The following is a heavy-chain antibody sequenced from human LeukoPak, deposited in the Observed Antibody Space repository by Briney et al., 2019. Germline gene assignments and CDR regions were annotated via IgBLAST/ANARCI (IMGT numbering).Heavy chain of an antibody. CDR1: GFTFGSSS. CDR3: ARLCSTTNCSD. D-gene: IGHD2-2*01. J-gene: IGHJ4*02. CDR2: ISSSSSTV. V-gene: IGHV3-48*01. Sequence: GGSLRLSCAASGFTFGSSSMNWVRQAPGKGLEWVSYISSSSSTVYYADSVKGRLTITRDNAKNSLYLHMNSLRAEDTALYYCARLCSTTNCSDWGQGTRVTVSS.